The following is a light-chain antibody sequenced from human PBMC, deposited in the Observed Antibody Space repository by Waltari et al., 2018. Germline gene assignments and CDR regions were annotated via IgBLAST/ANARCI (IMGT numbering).Light chain of an antibody. J-gene: IGKJ1*01. CDR3: QQYRSDSPT. CDR1: RSFATW. Sequence: DIQLTQSPSTLSASIGDKVTITCRASRSFATWLAWYQQRPGTPPTFLIYDASSLENGVPSRFSGSGSGTEFTLSITSLQPDDFATYYCQQYRSDSPTFGQGTKVEMK. V-gene: IGKV1-5*01. CDR2: DAS.